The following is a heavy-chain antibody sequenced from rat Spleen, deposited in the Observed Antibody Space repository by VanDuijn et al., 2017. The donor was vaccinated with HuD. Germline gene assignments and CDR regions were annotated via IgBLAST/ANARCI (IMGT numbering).Heavy chain of an antibody. CDR1: GNSITSTY. D-gene: IGHD5-1*01. J-gene: IGHJ4*01. Sequence: EVQLQESGPGLVKPSQSLSLTCLVTGNSITSTYRWNWIRKFPGNKLEWIGHISYSGSTKYNPSLKSRIAITRDTSKNQFFLELNSVALEDTATYYCARGGSSYVMDAWGQGASVTVSS. CDR3: ARGGSSYVMDA. CDR2: ISYSGST. V-gene: IGHV3-1*01.